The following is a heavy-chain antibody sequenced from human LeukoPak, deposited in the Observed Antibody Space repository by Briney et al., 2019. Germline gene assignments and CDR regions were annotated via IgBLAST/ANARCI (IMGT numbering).Heavy chain of an antibody. CDR1: GFTFSSYS. V-gene: IGHV3-48*04. CDR2: ISGSSSTI. Sequence: GGSLRLSCAASGFTFSSYSMNWVRQAPGKGLEWVSYISGSSSTIYYADSVKGRFTISRDNAKNSLYLQMNSLRVEDTAVYYCARGEVGATTPIDYCGQGTLVTVSS. J-gene: IGHJ4*02. CDR3: ARGEVGATTPIDY. D-gene: IGHD1-26*01.